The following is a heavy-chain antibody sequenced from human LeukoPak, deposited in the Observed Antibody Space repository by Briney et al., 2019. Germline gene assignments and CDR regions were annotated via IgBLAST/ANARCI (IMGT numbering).Heavy chain of an antibody. D-gene: IGHD3-10*01. CDR2: IYPADSDT. J-gene: IGHJ6*02. Sequence: GESLQISSKGSGYSLTSQWIGWVRQMPGKGLEWMGIIYPADSDTKYSPSFQGQVTISADKSISTAYLQWSSLKASDTAIYYCARWMFYYGSGVFHYHGMDVWGQGTTVTVSS. CDR3: ARWMFYYGSGVFHYHGMDV. V-gene: IGHV5-51*01. CDR1: GYSLTSQW.